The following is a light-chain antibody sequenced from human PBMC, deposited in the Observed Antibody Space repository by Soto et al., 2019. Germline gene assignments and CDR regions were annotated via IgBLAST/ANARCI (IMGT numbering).Light chain of an antibody. V-gene: IGKV3D-15*01. CDR1: QSVSSN. J-gene: IGKJ4*01. Sequence: EIVMTQSPATLSVSPGERATLSCMASQSVSSNLAWYQQKPGQAPRLLIYDASNRATGIPARFSGSGSGTDFTLTISSLQPEDFATYYCQQSYYTPLTFGGGTKVDIK. CDR3: QQSYYTPLT. CDR2: DAS.